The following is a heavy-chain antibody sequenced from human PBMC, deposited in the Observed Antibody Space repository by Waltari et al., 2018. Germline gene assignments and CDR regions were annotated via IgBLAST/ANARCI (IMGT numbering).Heavy chain of an antibody. CDR2: ISYDGVDK. D-gene: IGHD6-19*01. Sequence: QVHLVESGGGVVQPGKSLRLSCVASGFIFRDYAMHWVRQTPGKGLHWVALISYDGVDKWYADSLKGRFIISRDNVKNSLDLQMDSLTAEDTAVYYCAILPAYSSAWSADYWGRGTRVTVSS. CDR3: AILPAYSSAWSADY. J-gene: IGHJ4*02. V-gene: IGHV3-30*07. CDR1: GFIFRDYA.